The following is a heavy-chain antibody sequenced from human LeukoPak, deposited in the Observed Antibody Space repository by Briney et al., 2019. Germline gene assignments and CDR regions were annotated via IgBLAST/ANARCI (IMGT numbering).Heavy chain of an antibody. CDR2: ITGSGGIT. CDR1: GFTFSSFG. CDR3: ARGIFEYSSSPIDY. V-gene: IGHV3-23*01. J-gene: IGHJ4*02. D-gene: IGHD6-6*01. Sequence: KPGGSLRLSCAASGFTFSSFGMTWVRQAPGKGLEWVSTITGSGGITYYADSVKGRFTISRDNSKNTLYLQVNSLRAEDTAVYYCARGIFEYSSSPIDYWGQGTLVTVSS.